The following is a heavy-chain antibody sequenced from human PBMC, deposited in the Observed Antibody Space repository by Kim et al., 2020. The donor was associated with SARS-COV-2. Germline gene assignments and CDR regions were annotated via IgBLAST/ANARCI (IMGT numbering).Heavy chain of an antibody. D-gene: IGHD6-19*01. CDR2: INPNSGGT. Sequence: ASVKVSCKASGYTFTGYYMYWVRQAPGQGLEWMGRINPNSGGTNYAQKFQGRVTMTRDTSISTAYMELSRLRSDDTAVYYCARVDSSGWYGGYYYYGMDVWGQGTTVTVSS. CDR3: ARVDSSGWYGGYYYYGMDV. J-gene: IGHJ6*02. V-gene: IGHV1-2*06. CDR1: GYTFTGYY.